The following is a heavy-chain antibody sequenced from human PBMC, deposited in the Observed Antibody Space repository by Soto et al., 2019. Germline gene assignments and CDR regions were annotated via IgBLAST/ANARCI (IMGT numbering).Heavy chain of an antibody. CDR2: INPSGGST. CDR1: GYTFTSQY. V-gene: IGHV1-46*01. Sequence: QVQLVQSGAEVKKPGASVKVSCKASGYTFTSQYMHWVRQAPGQGLEWMGIINPSGGSTTYAQKFQGRVTMTRDTSTSTVYMELSSLRSEDTAVYYCARGEEMATIRTPLDYWGQGTLVTVSS. CDR3: ARGEEMATIRTPLDY. D-gene: IGHD5-12*01. J-gene: IGHJ4*02.